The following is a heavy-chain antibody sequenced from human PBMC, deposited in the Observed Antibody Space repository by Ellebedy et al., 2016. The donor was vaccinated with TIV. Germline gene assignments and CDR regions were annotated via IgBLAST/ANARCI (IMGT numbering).Heavy chain of an antibody. CDR2: AYFAGNR. CDR3: SRLRSGIPADF. D-gene: IGHD3-10*01. J-gene: IGHJ4*02. V-gene: IGHV4-39*01. CDR1: GVSIGNLLSH. Sequence: PSETLSLTCTVSGVSIGNLLSHWGWVRQAPGKGREWVGSAYFAGNRYYNPSLQSPVIISVDMSKNQFTLNMTSVTAADTAVYYCSRLRSGIPADFWGQGTLVTVSS.